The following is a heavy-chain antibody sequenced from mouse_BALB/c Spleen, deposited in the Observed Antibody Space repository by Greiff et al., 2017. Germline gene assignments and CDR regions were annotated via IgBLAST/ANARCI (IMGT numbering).Heavy chain of an antibody. V-gene: IGHV5-12-2*01. Sequence: EVKLVESGGGLVQPGGSLKLSCAASGFTFSSYTMSWVRQTPEKRLEWVAYISNGGGSTYYPDTVKGRFTISRDNAKNTLYLQMSSLKSEDTAMYYCASPTAMDYWGQGTSVTVSS. D-gene: IGHD1-1*01. CDR1: GFTFSSYT. CDR2: ISNGGGST. J-gene: IGHJ4*01. CDR3: ASPTAMDY.